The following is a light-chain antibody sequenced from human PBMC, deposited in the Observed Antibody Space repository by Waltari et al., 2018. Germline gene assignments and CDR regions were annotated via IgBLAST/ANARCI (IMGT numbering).Light chain of an antibody. V-gene: IGLV4-69*01. CDR3: QTWDPDTVV. CDR2: IDGGGGD. Sequence: QLAVTQSPSASASLGASVKLTCTLSSDHSAYAIAWHQHQPEKGPRFLMKIDGGGGDTKGDGIPDRFAVFSSGAERYLTISSLQYEDEAAYYWQTWDPDTVVFGGGTKLT. J-gene: IGLJ2*01. CDR1: SDHSAYA.